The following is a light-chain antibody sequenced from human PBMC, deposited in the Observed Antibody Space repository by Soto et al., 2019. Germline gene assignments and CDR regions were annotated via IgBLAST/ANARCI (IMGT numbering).Light chain of an antibody. V-gene: IGKV1-6*01. CDR1: KGIRTE. CDR2: AAS. Sequence: AIQMTQYTSSLSSSVGDRVTITCRASKGIRTELAWYEQKAGKAPQLLLYAASSLQSGVPSRFSGSGSGTDFTLTISSLQPEDFATHCCLRDYNCPRTLGQWTKLEIK. CDR3: LRDYNCPRT. J-gene: IGKJ2*01.